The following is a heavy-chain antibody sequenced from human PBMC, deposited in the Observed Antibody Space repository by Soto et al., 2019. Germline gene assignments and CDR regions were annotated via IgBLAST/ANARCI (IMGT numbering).Heavy chain of an antibody. CDR1: GGSISGSY. V-gene: IGHV4-59*01. Sequence: SETLSLTCTVSGGSISGSYWIWIRQPPGKGLEWISYIFYSGSTNYNPSLKSRVTISVDMSKNQLSLNLRSLTAADTAVYYCARIIRTGAFDSWGQGTLVTVSS. D-gene: IGHD2-8*02. J-gene: IGHJ4*02. CDR2: IFYSGST. CDR3: ARIIRTGAFDS.